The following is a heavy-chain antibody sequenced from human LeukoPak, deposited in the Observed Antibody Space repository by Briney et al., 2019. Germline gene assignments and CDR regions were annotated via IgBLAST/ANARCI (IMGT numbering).Heavy chain of an antibody. D-gene: IGHD1-26*01. V-gene: IGHV3-23*01. CDR3: AKLLGATPIDY. J-gene: IGHJ4*02. CDR1: GFTFRSYA. Sequence: GGSLRLSCAASGFTFRSYAMSWVRQAPGKGLEWVSGISGNGVGTYYADSVKGRFTISRDNSKNTLYLQMNSLRAEDTAVYYCAKLLGATPIDYWGQXTLVTVSS. CDR2: ISGNGVGT.